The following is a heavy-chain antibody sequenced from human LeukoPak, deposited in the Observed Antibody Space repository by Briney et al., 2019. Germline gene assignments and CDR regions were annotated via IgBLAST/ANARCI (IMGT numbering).Heavy chain of an antibody. CDR2: MYYSGST. J-gene: IGHJ4*02. Sequence: SETLSLTCTVSGGSISSSNYYWGWIRQPPGKGLEWIGSMYYSGSTYYNPSLKSRVTISVDTSKNQFSLKLSSVTAADTAVYYCARDGAAGKKGFDYWGQGTLVTVSS. CDR3: ARDGAAGKKGFDY. D-gene: IGHD6-13*01. CDR1: GGSISSSNYY. V-gene: IGHV4-39*07.